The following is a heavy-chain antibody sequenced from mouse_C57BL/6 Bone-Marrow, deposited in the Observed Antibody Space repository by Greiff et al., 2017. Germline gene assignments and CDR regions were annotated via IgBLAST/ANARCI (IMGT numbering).Heavy chain of an antibody. D-gene: IGHD2-3*01. Sequence: VQLQQPGAELVMPGASVKLSCKASGYTFTSYWMQWVKQRPGQGLEWIGEIDPSDSYTNYNQKFKGKSTLTVDKSSSTAYMQLSSLTSEDSAVDYCARNDGYYGDYAMDDWGQGTSVTVSS. CDR3: ARNDGYYGDYAMDD. J-gene: IGHJ4*01. CDR2: IDPSDSYT. V-gene: IGHV1-69*01. CDR1: GYTFTSYW.